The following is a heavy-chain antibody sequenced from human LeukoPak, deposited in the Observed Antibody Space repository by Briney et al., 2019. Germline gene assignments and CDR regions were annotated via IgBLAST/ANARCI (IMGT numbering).Heavy chain of an antibody. V-gene: IGHV3-74*01. CDR3: ARDVYSSGWGYYFDY. J-gene: IGHJ4*02. CDR1: GFTFSSYW. D-gene: IGHD6-19*01. Sequence: GGSLRLSCAASGFTFSSYWMHWVRQAPGKGLVWVSRINSDGSSTSYADSVKGRFTISRDNAKNTLYLQMNSLRAEDTAVYYCARDVYSSGWGYYFDYWGQGTLVTVSS. CDR2: INSDGSST.